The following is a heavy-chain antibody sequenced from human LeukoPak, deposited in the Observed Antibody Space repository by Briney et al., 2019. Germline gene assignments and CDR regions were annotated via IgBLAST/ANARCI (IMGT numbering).Heavy chain of an antibody. CDR2: INPNSCIT. CDR3: ARLADCSSSSCRSFDY. CDR1: GYPFTGYY. V-gene: IGHV1-2*02. J-gene: IGHJ4*02. Sequence: ASVKVSCKASGYPFTGYYLHWVRQAPGQGLEWMGWINPNSCITNHAQRFPVRVTMTRDTSISTAYMELSRLRSDDTAVYYCARLADCSSSSCRSFDYWGQGTLVTVSS. D-gene: IGHD2-2*01.